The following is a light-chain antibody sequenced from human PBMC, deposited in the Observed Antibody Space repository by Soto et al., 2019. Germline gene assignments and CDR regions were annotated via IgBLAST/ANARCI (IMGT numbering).Light chain of an antibody. CDR1: QSFSSW. V-gene: IGKV1-5*03. J-gene: IGKJ1*01. CDR3: QQYSNYWT. Sequence: DIQMTQSPSTLSASVGDRVTITCRASQSFSSWLAWYQQKPGKAPNLLIYKGSTLESGVPSRFSGSESGTDFTLTSSSLQPDDFATYYRQQYSNYWTFGQGTKVDIK. CDR2: KGS.